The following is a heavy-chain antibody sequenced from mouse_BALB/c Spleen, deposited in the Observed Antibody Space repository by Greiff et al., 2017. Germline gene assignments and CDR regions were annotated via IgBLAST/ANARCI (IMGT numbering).Heavy chain of an antibody. CDR3: ARRGMITTGFDY. V-gene: IGHV1-54*01. CDR2: INPGSGGT. J-gene: IGHJ2*01. Sequence: QGQLQQSGAELVRPGTSVKVSCKASGYAFTNYLIEWVKQRPGQGLEWIGVINPGSGGTNYNEKFKGKATLTADKSSSTAYMQLSSLTSDDSAVYFCARRGMITTGFDYWGQGTTLTVSS. CDR1: GYAFTNYL. D-gene: IGHD2-4*01.